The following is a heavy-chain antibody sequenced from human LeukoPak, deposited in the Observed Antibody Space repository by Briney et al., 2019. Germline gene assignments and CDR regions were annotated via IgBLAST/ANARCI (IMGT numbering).Heavy chain of an antibody. Sequence: PGGSLRLSCAASGFTFSDYYMSWIRQAPGKGLEWVSYISSSGSTIYYADSVKGRFTISRDNAKNSLYLQMNSLRAEDTAVYYCARDICSGGSCLDAFDIWGQGTMVTVSS. CDR1: GFTFSDYY. J-gene: IGHJ3*02. V-gene: IGHV3-11*01. CDR3: ARDICSGGSCLDAFDI. CDR2: ISSSGSTI. D-gene: IGHD2-15*01.